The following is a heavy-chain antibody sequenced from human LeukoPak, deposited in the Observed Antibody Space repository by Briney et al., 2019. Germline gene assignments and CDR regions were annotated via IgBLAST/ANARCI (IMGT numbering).Heavy chain of an antibody. CDR1: GFTFSGSA. CDR2: IDKKDKGYATAT. V-gene: IGHV3-73*01. Sequence: GGSLRLSCAASGFTFSGSAIHWVRQSSGKGLEWVGQIDKKDKGYATATAYAASVKGRFTISGDDSINTAYLQMNSLRAEDTAAYYCAKDRSDIVATIPDYWGQGTLITVSS. J-gene: IGHJ4*02. CDR3: AKDRSDIVATIPDY. D-gene: IGHD5-12*01.